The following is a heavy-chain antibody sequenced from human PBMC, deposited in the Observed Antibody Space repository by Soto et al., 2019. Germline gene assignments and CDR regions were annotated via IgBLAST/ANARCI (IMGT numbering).Heavy chain of an antibody. D-gene: IGHD4-17*01. J-gene: IGHJ3*02. CDR3: ARTPTVDAFDI. CDR1: RYTFTSDG. V-gene: IGHV1-18*04. CDR2: ISAYNGNT. Sequence: SGEVSFRASRYTFTSDGISWVRQAPGQGLEWMGWISAYNGNTNYAQKLQGRVTMTTDTSTSTAYMELRSLRSDDTAVYYCARTPTVDAFDIWGQGTTVTVSS.